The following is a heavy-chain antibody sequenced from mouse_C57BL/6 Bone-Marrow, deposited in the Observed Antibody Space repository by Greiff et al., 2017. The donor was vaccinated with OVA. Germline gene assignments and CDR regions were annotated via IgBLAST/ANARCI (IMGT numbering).Heavy chain of an antibody. D-gene: IGHD1-1*01. CDR1: GYTFTDYY. V-gene: IGHV1-19*01. J-gene: IGHJ3*01. CDR2: INPYTGGT. CDR3: ARTDYYGSSYEAWFAY. Sequence: EVKLQESGPVLVKPGASVKMSCKASGYTFTDYYMNWVKQSHGKSLEWIGVINPYTGGTSYNQKFKGKATLTVAKSSSTAYMELNSLTSEDSAVYYCARTDYYGSSYEAWFAYWGQGTLVTVSA.